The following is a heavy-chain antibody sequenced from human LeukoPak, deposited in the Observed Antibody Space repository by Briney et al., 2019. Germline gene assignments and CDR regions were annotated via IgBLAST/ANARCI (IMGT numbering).Heavy chain of an antibody. CDR2: IIPIFGTA. CDR1: GGTFSSYA. Sequence: SVKVSCKASGGTFSSYAISWVRQAPGQGLEWMGGIIPIFGTANYAQKFQGRVTITADESTSTAYMELSSLRSEDTAVYYCARGPSRGASRYYYYYYMDVWGKGTTVTVSS. CDR3: ARGPSRGASRYYYYYYMDV. J-gene: IGHJ6*03. D-gene: IGHD3-16*01. V-gene: IGHV1-69*13.